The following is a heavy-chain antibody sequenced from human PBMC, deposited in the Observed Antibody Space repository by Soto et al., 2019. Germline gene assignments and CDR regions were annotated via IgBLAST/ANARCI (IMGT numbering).Heavy chain of an antibody. CDR3: AKEWGGHVDYHYGMNV. CDR2: IAFDSTQI. J-gene: IGHJ6*02. CDR1: GFSFRDYA. Sequence: QEQVVESGGGVVQPGTSLRLSCAASGFSFRDYAMYWVRQAPGKGLEWVALIAFDSTQIYYGDSMKGRFTISRDNSKDTVFLQINSGGPEDKAGFWCAKEWGGHVDYHYGMNVWGPGTTVTVSS. D-gene: IGHD3-16*01. V-gene: IGHV3-30*18.